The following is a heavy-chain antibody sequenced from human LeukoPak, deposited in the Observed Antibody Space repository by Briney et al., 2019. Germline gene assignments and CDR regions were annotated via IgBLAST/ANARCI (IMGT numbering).Heavy chain of an antibody. CDR1: GYHFISYY. D-gene: IGHD3-16*01. CDR3: ARVGVFGPFDI. Sequence: ASVKVSCKASGYHFISYYMHWVRQAPGQGLEWMGIINPSGGSTTYAQKFQGRVTMTRDTSTSTVYMELSSLRSEDTAVYYCARVGVFGPFDIWGQGTMVTVSS. CDR2: INPSGGST. V-gene: IGHV1-46*01. J-gene: IGHJ3*02.